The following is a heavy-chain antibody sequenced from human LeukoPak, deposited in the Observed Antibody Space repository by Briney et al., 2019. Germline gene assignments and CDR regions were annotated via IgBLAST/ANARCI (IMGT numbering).Heavy chain of an antibody. CDR3: ARVRCSGGSCPYYYYYYYMDV. V-gene: IGHV4-39*07. CDR1: GGSISSSSYY. D-gene: IGHD2-15*01. Sequence: SETLSLTCTVSGGSISSSSYYWAWIRQRPGKGLEWIGSIHYSGSTYYNPSLQSRVTISIDTSKNQFSLKLRFVTAADTAVYYCARVRCSGGSCPYYYYYYYMDVWGKGTTVTVSS. J-gene: IGHJ6*03. CDR2: IHYSGST.